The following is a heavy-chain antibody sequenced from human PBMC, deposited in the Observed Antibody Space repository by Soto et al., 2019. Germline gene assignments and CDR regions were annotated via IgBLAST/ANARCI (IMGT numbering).Heavy chain of an antibody. J-gene: IGHJ6*02. V-gene: IGHV3-30-3*01. D-gene: IGHD2-2*01. CDR3: AGALSYCSSSSCYPPYYYGMDV. CDR2: ISYDGSNK. Sequence: QVQLVESGGGVVQPGRSLRLSCAASGFTFSSYAMHWVRQAPGKGLEWVAVISYDGSNKYYADSVKGRFTISRDNSKNTLYLQMNSLRAEDTAVYYCAGALSYCSSSSCYPPYYYGMDVWGQGTTVTVSS. CDR1: GFTFSSYA.